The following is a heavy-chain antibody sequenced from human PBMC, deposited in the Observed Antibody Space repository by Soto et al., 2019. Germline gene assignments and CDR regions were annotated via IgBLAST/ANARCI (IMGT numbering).Heavy chain of an antibody. CDR1: GGSFSGYY. J-gene: IGHJ6*02. D-gene: IGHD3-10*01. CDR2: INHSGST. Sequence: SETLSLTCAVYGGSFSGYYWSWIRQPPGKGLEWIGEINHSGSTNYNPSLKSRVTISVDTSKNQSSLKLSSVTAADTAVYYCARAEITMVRGVNGMDVRGQGTTVTVSS. CDR3: ARAEITMVRGVNGMDV. V-gene: IGHV4-34*01.